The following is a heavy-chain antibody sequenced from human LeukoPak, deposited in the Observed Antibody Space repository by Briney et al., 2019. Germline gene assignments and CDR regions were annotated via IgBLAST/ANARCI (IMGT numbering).Heavy chain of an antibody. D-gene: IGHD6-6*01. V-gene: IGHV3-30-3*01. CDR2: ISYDGSNK. Sequence: PGRSLRLSCAASGFTFSNHAMHWVRQAPGKGLEWVAVISYDGSNKYYADSVKGRFTISRDNAKNSLYLQMNSLRDEDTAVYYCARVRSSYYFDYWGQGTLVTVSS. J-gene: IGHJ4*02. CDR1: GFTFSNHA. CDR3: ARVRSSYYFDY.